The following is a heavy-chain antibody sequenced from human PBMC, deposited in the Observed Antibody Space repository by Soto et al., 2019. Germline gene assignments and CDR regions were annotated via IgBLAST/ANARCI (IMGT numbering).Heavy chain of an antibody. CDR2: INAGNGNT. CDR1: GYTFTGYA. Sequence: ASVKVSCKASGYTFTGYAMHWVRQAPGQRLEWMGWINAGNGNTKYSQKFQGRVTITRDTSASTAYMDLSSLRSDDTAVYYCSRDAQKWLVAAFDIWGQGTMVTVSS. V-gene: IGHV1-3*01. CDR3: SRDAQKWLVAAFDI. D-gene: IGHD6-19*01. J-gene: IGHJ3*02.